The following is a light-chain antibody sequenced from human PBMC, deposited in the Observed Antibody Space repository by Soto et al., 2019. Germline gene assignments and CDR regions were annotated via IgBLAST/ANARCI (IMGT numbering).Light chain of an antibody. CDR1: QPIADY. J-gene: IGKJ5*01. V-gene: IGKV1-39*01. CDR2: GAS. CDR3: QQTHAVPLT. Sequence: DVQMTQSPASLSASVGYRVTIACRAGQPIADYLNWYQQKPGEAPKVLIFGASSLRSGVPSRFSGSGYGTDFTLTINNLQPEDFATYYCQQTHAVPLTFGQGTRLEIK.